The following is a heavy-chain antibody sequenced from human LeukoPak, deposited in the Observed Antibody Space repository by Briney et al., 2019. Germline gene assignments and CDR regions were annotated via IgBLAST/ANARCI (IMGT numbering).Heavy chain of an antibody. CDR1: GGSISSYY. CDR3: ARHVGIHLWSLYFDY. J-gene: IGHJ4*02. Sequence: SETLSLTSIVSGGSISSYYWSWIRQPPGKGLEWIGYIYSSGSTDYNPSLKSRATISLDTPNHQFSLKLTSVTAADTAVYYCARHVGIHLWSLYFDYWGQGSLVTVSS. D-gene: IGHD5-18*01. V-gene: IGHV4-59*08. CDR2: IYSSGST.